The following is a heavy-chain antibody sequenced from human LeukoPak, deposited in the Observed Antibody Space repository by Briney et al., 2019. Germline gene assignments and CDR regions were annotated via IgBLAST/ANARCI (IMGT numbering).Heavy chain of an antibody. J-gene: IGHJ4*02. CDR1: GYSFTSYW. CDR2: IYPGDSDT. D-gene: IGHD6-13*01. CDR3: ARPLGSSSWDPFDY. V-gene: IGHV5-51*01. Sequence: GESLKISCKGSGYSFTSYWIAWVRQMPGKGLEWMGIIYPGDSDTRYSPSFHGQVTISADKSTSTAYLQWSSLKASDTAMYYCARPLGSSSWDPFDYWGQGTLVTVSS.